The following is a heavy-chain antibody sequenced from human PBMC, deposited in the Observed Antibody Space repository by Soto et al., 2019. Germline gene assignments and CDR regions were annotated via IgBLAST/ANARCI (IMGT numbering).Heavy chain of an antibody. Sequence: SETLSLTCTVSGGSISSGGYYWSWIRQYPGKGLEWIGYIYYSGSTFYNPSLRSRITISVDTSRNLSSLKLSSVTAADTAIYYCARGPRFFYMDVWGKGTTVTVSS. V-gene: IGHV4-31*03. CDR2: IYYSGST. J-gene: IGHJ6*03. D-gene: IGHD3-3*01. CDR3: ARGPRFFYMDV. CDR1: GGSISSGGYY.